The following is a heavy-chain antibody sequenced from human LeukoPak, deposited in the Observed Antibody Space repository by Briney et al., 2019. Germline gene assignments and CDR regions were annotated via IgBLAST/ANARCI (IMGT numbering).Heavy chain of an antibody. CDR3: AKTLGKYSSYYFDY. V-gene: IGHV3-23*01. CDR1: GFTFSSYA. D-gene: IGHD5-18*01. CDR2: ISGSGGST. J-gene: IGHJ4*02. Sequence: GGSLRLSCAASGFTFSSYAMSWVRQAPGKGLEWVSAISGSGGSTYCADSVKGRFTISRDNSKNTLYLQMNSLRAEDTAVYYCAKTLGKYSSYYFDYWGQGTLVTVSS.